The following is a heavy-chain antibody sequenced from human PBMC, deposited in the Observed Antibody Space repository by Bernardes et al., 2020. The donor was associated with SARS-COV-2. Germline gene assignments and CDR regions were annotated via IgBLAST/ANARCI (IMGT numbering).Heavy chain of an antibody. CDR1: GYTFTAYY. J-gene: IGHJ4*02. Sequence: ASSKGSCKTSGYTFTAYYMPWVRQAPGKGLEWMGWINPNSGDTKYSQKFQARITMARDTSISTAYMELSRLRSDDTAVYYCASVTYSSGSDFDNWGQGTLGTVSS. D-gene: IGHD3-22*01. CDR3: ASVTYSSGSDFDN. V-gene: IGHV1-2*02. CDR2: INPNSGDT.